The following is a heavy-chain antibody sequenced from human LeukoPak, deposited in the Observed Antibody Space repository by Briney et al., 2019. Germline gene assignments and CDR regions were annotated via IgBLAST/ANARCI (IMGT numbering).Heavy chain of an antibody. CDR1: GGSFSGYY. J-gene: IGHJ4*02. Sequence: PSETLSLTCAVYGGSFSGYYWSWIRQPPGKGLEWIGEINHSGSTNYNPSLKSRVTISVDTSKNQFSLKLSSVTAADTAVYYCARAHSSSWDDYWGQGALVTVSP. CDR3: ARAHSSSWDDY. CDR2: INHSGST. V-gene: IGHV4-34*01. D-gene: IGHD6-13*01.